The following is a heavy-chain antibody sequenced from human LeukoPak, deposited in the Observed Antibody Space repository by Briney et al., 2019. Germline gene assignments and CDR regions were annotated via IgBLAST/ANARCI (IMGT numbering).Heavy chain of an antibody. D-gene: IGHD1-14*01. CDR2: INPDSGGS. V-gene: IGHV1-2*02. CDR1: GYTFTGYY. J-gene: IGHJ4*02. Sequence: ASVKVSCKASGYTFTGYYMHWVRQAPGQGPEWMGWINPDSGGSEYGQKFQGRVTFTSDTSSTTVYMEVRSLKSDDTAVYYCARDMTGGIWARATSFDHWGQGTLVTVSS. CDR3: ARDMTGGIWARATSFDH.